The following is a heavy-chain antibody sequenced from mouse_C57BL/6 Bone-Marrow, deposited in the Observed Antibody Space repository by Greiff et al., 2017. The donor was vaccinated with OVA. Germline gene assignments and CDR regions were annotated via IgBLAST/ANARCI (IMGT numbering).Heavy chain of an antibody. V-gene: IGHV3-8*01. CDR3: AKLDYYGSSYWYFDV. J-gene: IGHJ1*03. CDR1: GYSITSDY. D-gene: IGHD1-1*01. Sequence: EVQGVESGPGLAKPSQTLSLTCSVTGYSITSDYWNWIRKFPGNKLEYMGYISYSGSTYYNPSLKSRISITRDTSKNQYYLQLNSVTTEDTATYYCAKLDYYGSSYWYFDVWGTGTTVTVSS. CDR2: ISYSGST.